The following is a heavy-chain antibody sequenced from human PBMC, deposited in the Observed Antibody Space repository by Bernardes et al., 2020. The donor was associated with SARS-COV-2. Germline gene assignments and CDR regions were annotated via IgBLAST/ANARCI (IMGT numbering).Heavy chain of an antibody. J-gene: IGHJ6*02. CDR3: ARDSPADYGDYSGEYYYYGMDV. Sequence: SETLSLTCTVSGGSISSGSYYWSWIRQPAGKGLEWIGRIYTSGSTNYNPSLKSRVTISVDTSKNQFSLKLSSVTAADTAVYYCARDSPADYGDYSGEYYYYGMDVWGQGTTVTVSS. V-gene: IGHV4-61*02. CDR1: GGSISSGSYY. CDR2: IYTSGST. D-gene: IGHD4-17*01.